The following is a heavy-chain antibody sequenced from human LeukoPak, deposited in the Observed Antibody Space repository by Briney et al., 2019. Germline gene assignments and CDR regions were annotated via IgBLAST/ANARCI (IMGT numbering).Heavy chain of an antibody. Sequence: GGSLRLSCAASGFTVSSNYMSWVRQAPGKGLEWVSVIYSGGSTYYADSVKGRFTISRDNSKNTLYLQMNSLRAEDTAVYYCARMDSSGYYYNWFDPWGQGTLVTVSS. CDR3: ARMDSSGYYYNWFDP. CDR1: GFTVSSNY. CDR2: IYSGGST. J-gene: IGHJ5*02. D-gene: IGHD3-22*01. V-gene: IGHV3-66*01.